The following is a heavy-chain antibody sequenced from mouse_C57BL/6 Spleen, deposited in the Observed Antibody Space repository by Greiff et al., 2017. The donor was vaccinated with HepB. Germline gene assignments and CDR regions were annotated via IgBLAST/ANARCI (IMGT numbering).Heavy chain of an antibody. J-gene: IGHJ2*01. CDR2: INPGSGGT. CDR1: GYAFTNYL. D-gene: IGHD1-1*02. CDR3: ARTPITTVVPYYFDS. Sequence: QVQLQQSGAELVRPGTSVKVSCKASGYAFTNYLIEWVKQRPGQGLEWIGVINPGSGGTNYNEKFKGKATLTADKSSSTAYMQLSSLTSEDSAVYVCARTPITTVVPYYFDSWGQGTTLTVSS. V-gene: IGHV1-54*01.